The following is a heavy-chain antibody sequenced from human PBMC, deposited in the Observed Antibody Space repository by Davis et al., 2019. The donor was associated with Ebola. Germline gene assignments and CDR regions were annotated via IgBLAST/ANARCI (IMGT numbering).Heavy chain of an antibody. Sequence: ASVKVSCKASGYTFTTYAMHWVRQAPGQRLEWMGWINAGNGYTKYSQKFQGRVTITRDTSASTAYMELSSLRSEDTAVYYCAREGRWLAYFDYWGQGTLVTVSS. CDR1: GYTFTTYA. J-gene: IGHJ4*02. V-gene: IGHV1-3*01. CDR2: INAGNGYT. CDR3: AREGRWLAYFDY. D-gene: IGHD5-24*01.